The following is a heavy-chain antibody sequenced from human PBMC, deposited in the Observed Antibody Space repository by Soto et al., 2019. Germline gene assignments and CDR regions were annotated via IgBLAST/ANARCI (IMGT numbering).Heavy chain of an antibody. CDR1: GFTLSGYG. Sequence: GGSLRLSCAASGFTLSGYGMHWVRQAPGKGLEWVAVTRHDGSNTYYADSVRGRFTISRDNSKKTLYLQMNSLRAEDTAVYYCARDGVGATTYFGYFDYWGQGTLVTVSS. D-gene: IGHD1-26*01. J-gene: IGHJ4*02. V-gene: IGHV3-33*01. CDR2: TRHDGSNT. CDR3: ARDGVGATTYFGYFDY.